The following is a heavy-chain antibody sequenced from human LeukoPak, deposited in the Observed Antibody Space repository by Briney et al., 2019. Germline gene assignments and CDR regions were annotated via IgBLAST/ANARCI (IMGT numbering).Heavy chain of an antibody. V-gene: IGHV3-23*01. J-gene: IGHJ4*02. D-gene: IGHD5-24*01. CDR3: AKGRWLQSDMDY. Sequence: GGSLRLSCAASGFTFSTYAMTWVRQASGMRLEWVSGISGSGSSTYYADSVKGRFTISRDNSKNTLYLQMNSLRAEDTAVYYCAKGRWLQSDMDYWGQGTRVTVSS. CDR2: ISGSGSST. CDR1: GFTFSTYA.